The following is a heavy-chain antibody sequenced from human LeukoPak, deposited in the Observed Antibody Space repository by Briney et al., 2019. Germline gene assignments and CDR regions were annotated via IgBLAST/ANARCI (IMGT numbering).Heavy chain of an antibody. D-gene: IGHD3-16*01. V-gene: IGHV3-74*01. J-gene: IGHJ6*02. CDR2: INSDGSIT. Sequence: QTGGSLRLSCAASGFTFTTYWMHWVRHAPGKGLVWVSHINSDGSITSYADSVKGRFTISRDNAKNTLYLQMSNLRAEDTAVYFCARGGGLDVWGQGATVTVSS. CDR3: ARGGGLDV. CDR1: GFTFTTYW.